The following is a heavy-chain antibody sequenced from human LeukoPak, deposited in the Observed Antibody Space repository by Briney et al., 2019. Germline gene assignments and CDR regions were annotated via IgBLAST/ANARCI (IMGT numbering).Heavy chain of an antibody. J-gene: IGHJ4*02. V-gene: IGHV1-2*02. CDR3: GYDSSGYHYFDY. Sequence: GASVKVPCKASGYTFTRYYMHWVRQAPGQGLEWMGWINPNSGGTNYAQKFQGRVTMTRDTSISTAYMELSRLRSDDTAVYYCGYDSSGYHYFDYWGQGTLVTVSS. CDR2: INPNSGGT. D-gene: IGHD3-22*01. CDR1: GYTFTRYY.